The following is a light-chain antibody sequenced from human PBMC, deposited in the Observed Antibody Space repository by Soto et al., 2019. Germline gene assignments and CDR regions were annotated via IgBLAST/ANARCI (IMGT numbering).Light chain of an antibody. V-gene: IGKV3-20*01. J-gene: IGKJ1*01. CDR1: QSASSSY. CDR3: QRYAGTVGT. CDR2: GAS. Sequence: EIVLTQSPGTLSLSPGERATVSCRASQSASSSYFAWYQQQPGQAPRLLISGASNRATGMPDRFSGSRSGTDFTLTLSRLEPEDFAVYYCQRYAGTVGTVGQGTRVDLK.